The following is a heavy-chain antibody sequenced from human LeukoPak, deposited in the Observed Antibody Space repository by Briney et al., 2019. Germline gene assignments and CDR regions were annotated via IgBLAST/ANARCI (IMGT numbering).Heavy chain of an antibody. D-gene: IGHD3-22*01. CDR1: GYTFTSYY. V-gene: IGHV1-46*01. J-gene: IGHJ5*02. CDR3: ARERAKGIVVVIEDWFDP. Sequence: VASVKVSCEASGYTFTSYYMHWVRQAPGQGLEWMGIINPSGGSTSYAQKFQGRVTMTRDTSTSTVYMELSSLRSEDTAVYYCARERAKGIVVVIEDWFDPWGQGTLVTVSS. CDR2: INPSGGST.